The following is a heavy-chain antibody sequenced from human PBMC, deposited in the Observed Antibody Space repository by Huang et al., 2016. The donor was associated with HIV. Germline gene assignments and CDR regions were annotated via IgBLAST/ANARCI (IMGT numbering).Heavy chain of an antibody. CDR3: ARTLWKYGDYGYFDS. Sequence: HVQLQQWGAGLLKPSETLSLTCAVNGGSFSDYYWTWIRQSPGKGLEWLGEINHSGTTKCSPSIVSRVTMSIDRSGWQCFLKVKSVTAAETAIYYCARTLWKYGDYGYFDSWGQGALGTVSS. CDR1: GGSFSDYY. CDR2: INHSGTT. J-gene: IGHJ4*02. V-gene: IGHV4-34*01. D-gene: IGHD4-17*01.